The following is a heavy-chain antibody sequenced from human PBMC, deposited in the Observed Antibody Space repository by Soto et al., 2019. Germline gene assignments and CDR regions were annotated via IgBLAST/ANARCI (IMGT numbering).Heavy chain of an antibody. J-gene: IGHJ6*02. CDR1: GLTFKNFP. Sequence: QVQLVESGGVVVQPGQSLRLSCEGSGLTFKNFPMFWFRHAPGNGLEYVASVSFDGTNTFYPDSLKGRFTVSRDNSKDTLSLQLDSLRPEDTAVYFCVRDGRDCSSVRCDTPGRVYGLDVWGQGTAVTVSS. D-gene: IGHD2-2*01. V-gene: IGHV3-30*01. CDR2: VSFDGTNT. CDR3: VRDGRDCSSVRCDTPGRVYGLDV.